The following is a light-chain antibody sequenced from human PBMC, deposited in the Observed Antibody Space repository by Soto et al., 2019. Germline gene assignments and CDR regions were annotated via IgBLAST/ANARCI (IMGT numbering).Light chain of an antibody. V-gene: IGLV1-40*01. Sequence: QSVLTQPPSVSGAPGQRVTLSCTGNTSNLGAGYDVHWYQQLPGAAPKLVIFGNRNRPSGVPERFSGSKSGTSASLAITELQAEDEADYYCQAYDYSLTASVFGGGTKLTVL. CDR1: TSNLGAGYD. J-gene: IGLJ3*02. CDR3: QAYDYSLTASV. CDR2: GNR.